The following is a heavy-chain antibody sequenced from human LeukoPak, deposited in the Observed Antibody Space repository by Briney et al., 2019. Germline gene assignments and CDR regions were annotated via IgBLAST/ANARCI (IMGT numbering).Heavy chain of an antibody. CDR3: ARESRDDSNWIVDY. CDR2: INPNSGGT. D-gene: IGHD5-24*01. V-gene: IGHV1-2*02. CDR1: GYXLTGCY. Sequence: VASVKVSCKASGYXLTGCYMHWVRQAPGQGLEWMGWINPNSGGTNYAQKFQGRVTMTRDTSTSTAYMELSRLTSDDTAVYYCARESRDDSNWIVDYWGQGTLVTVSS. J-gene: IGHJ4*02.